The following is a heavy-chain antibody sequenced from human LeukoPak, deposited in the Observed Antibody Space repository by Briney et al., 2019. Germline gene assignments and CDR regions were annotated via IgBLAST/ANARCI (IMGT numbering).Heavy chain of an antibody. V-gene: IGHV3-23*01. Sequence: GGSLRLSCAASGFTLSSYAMSWVRQAPATGLEWASVISGSGGSTFYAGSVKGRFTISRDNSKNTLYLQMNSLRAEDTAVYYCARGRREQLVENWFDPWGEGTLVTVSS. CDR2: ISGSGGST. J-gene: IGHJ5*02. CDR3: ARGRREQLVENWFDP. D-gene: IGHD6-13*01. CDR1: GFTLSSYA.